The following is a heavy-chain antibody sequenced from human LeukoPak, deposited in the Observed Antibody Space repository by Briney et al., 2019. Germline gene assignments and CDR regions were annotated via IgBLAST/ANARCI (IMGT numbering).Heavy chain of an antibody. J-gene: IGHJ4*02. CDR2: ITNDGSGK. CDR1: GFTFSSHW. V-gene: IGHV3-74*01. Sequence: GGSLRLSCAASGFTFSSHWMHWVRQAPGKGLVGVSLITNDGSGKNSANSVKGRFTISGDNTKNTLYLQINSLRAEDTAVYYCARGPLHESGNYYPGDYWGQGTLVTVSS. D-gene: IGHD3-10*01. CDR3: ARGPLHESGNYYPGDY.